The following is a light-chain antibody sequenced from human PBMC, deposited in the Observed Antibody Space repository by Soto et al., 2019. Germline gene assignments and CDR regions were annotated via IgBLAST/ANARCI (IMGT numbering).Light chain of an antibody. Sequence: EILMTQSPATLSVSPGERVTFSCRASQIVSYYLAWYQQKPGQAPRLLIYGASTRTTGIPDRFSGSGSGTDFTLTIGRLEPGDFAVYYCLHYGGSPLTFGQGTRLETK. J-gene: IGKJ5*01. CDR2: GAS. CDR1: QIVSYY. V-gene: IGKV3-20*01. CDR3: LHYGGSPLT.